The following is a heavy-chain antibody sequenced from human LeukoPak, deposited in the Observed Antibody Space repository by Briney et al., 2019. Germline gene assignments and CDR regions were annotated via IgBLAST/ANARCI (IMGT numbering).Heavy chain of an antibody. J-gene: IGHJ6*02. V-gene: IGHV3-66*02. CDR2: IIGGVGL. CDR3: VTNYYVTYAMDV. Sequence: GGSLGLSCAAPGFVVSTNYLAWVRQAQGKGLGWVLVIIGGVGLNYAASVKGRFTISRDKSKNTVYLQMNSLRVEDTAVYYCVTNYYVTYAMDVWGQGTTVTVSS. CDR1: GFVVSTNY. D-gene: IGHD3-10*02.